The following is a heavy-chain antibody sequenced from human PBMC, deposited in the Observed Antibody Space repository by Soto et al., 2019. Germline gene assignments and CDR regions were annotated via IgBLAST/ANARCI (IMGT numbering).Heavy chain of an antibody. V-gene: IGHV4-39*01. Sequence: SETLSLTCTVSGDSITSSSHYWGWIRQPPGKGLESIANIYYDGNTYYNPSLKSRVTISLDTSKNQFSLRLNSVTATDTAVYYCVRSSIEPGVFMYPFDSWGQGTLVTVSS. CDR2: IYYDGNT. J-gene: IGHJ4*02. D-gene: IGHD2-8*01. CDR1: GDSITSSSHY. CDR3: VRSSIEPGVFMYPFDS.